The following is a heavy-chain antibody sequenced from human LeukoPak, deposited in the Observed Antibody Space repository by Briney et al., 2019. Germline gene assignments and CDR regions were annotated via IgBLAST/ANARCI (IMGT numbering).Heavy chain of an antibody. D-gene: IGHD6-19*01. J-gene: IGHJ6*03. CDR3: VREGKQWLSSYYYYYTDV. CDR2: IDPNSGDT. V-gene: IGHV1-2*02. Sequence: GASVKVSCKASGYTFSGYYIQWVRQAPGQGLQWMGWIDPNSGDTNYTQNFQGRVTMTRDRSITTVYMELTSLKSDDTAVYYCVREGKQWLSSYYYYYTDVWGKGTTVTISS. CDR1: GYTFSGYY.